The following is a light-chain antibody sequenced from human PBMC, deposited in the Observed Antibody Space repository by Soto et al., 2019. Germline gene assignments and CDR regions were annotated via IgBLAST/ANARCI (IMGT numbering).Light chain of an antibody. J-gene: IGLJ1*01. CDR2: DVS. CDR3: CSYAGSYSHYV. Sequence: QSVLTQPRSVSGSPGQSVTISCTGTSSDVGGYNFVSWYQHHPGKAPKLMIYDVSRRPSGVPDRFSGSKSGNTASLTIFGFQAEDEADYYCCSYAGSYSHYVFGTGTKVTVL. V-gene: IGLV2-11*01. CDR1: SSDVGGYNF.